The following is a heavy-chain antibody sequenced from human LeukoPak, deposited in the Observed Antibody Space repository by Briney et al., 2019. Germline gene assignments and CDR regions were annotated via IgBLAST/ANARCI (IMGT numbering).Heavy chain of an antibody. CDR2: ISYDGSNK. CDR1: GFTFSSYA. D-gene: IGHD1-26*01. V-gene: IGHV3-30-3*01. Sequence: GGSLRLSCAASGFTFSSYAMHRVRQAPGKGLEWVAVISYDGSNKYYADSVKGRFTISRDNSKNTLYLQMNSLRAEDTAVYYCARDRWMYSGSYYSDYWGQGTLVTVSS. CDR3: ARDRWMYSGSYYSDY. J-gene: IGHJ4*02.